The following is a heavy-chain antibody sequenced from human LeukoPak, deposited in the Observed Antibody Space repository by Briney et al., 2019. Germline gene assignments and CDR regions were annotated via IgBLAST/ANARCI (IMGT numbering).Heavy chain of an antibody. D-gene: IGHD3-22*01. CDR2: ITGSGETT. CDR1: GFTFSNYA. CDR3: ARDRAVGYYDSGGHVIFDY. V-gene: IGHV3-23*01. Sequence: GGSLRLSCAASGFTFSNYAMTWVRQAPGKGLEWVSLITGSGETTLYIDSVKGRYTISRDNSKNTLYVQMNSLRVEDTAVYYCARDRAVGYYDSGGHVIFDYWGQGTLVTVSS. J-gene: IGHJ4*02.